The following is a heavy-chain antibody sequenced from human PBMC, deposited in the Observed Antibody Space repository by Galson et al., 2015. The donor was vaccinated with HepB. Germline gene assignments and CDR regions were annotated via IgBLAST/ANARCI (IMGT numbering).Heavy chain of an antibody. CDR1: GFTFSSYS. V-gene: IGHV3-21*01. CDR2: ISSSSSYI. J-gene: IGHJ4*02. CDR3: ARVGYCSGGSCYPGSDY. Sequence: SLRLSCAASGFTFSSYSMNWVRQAPGKGLEWVSSISSSSSYIYYADSVKGRFTISRDNAKNSLYLQMNSLRAEDTAVYYCARVGYCSGGSCYPGSDYWGQGAPVTVSS. D-gene: IGHD2-15*01.